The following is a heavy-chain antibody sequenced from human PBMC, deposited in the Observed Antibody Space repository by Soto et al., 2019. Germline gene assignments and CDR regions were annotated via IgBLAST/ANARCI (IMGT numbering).Heavy chain of an antibody. J-gene: IGHJ4*02. D-gene: IGHD3-16*01. CDR3: AHTWGLAFDY. CDR1: GFSLRTTGVG. Sequence: QITLKESGPTLVEPTQTLTLTCTYSGFSLRTTGVGVGWIRQPPGKALEWLGIIYWNDDKRYSPSLKNRFTLTSDISKSQVVLTMTNMDPVDTATYSCAHTWGLAFDYWGQGTLVIVSS. V-gene: IGHV2-5*01. CDR2: IYWNDDK.